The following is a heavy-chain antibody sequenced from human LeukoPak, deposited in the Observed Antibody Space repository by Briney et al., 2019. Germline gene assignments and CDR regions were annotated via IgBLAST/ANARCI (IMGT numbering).Heavy chain of an antibody. CDR3: ARESPAYGSGSKKFDY. D-gene: IGHD3-10*01. CDR2: IYTSGST. Sequence: SETLSLTCTVSGGSISSGSYYWSWIRQPAGKGLEWIGRIYTSGSTNYNPSLKSRVTISVDTSKNQFSLKLSSVTAADTAVYYCARESPAYGSGSKKFDYWGQGTLVTVSS. CDR1: GGSISSGSYY. V-gene: IGHV4-61*02. J-gene: IGHJ4*02.